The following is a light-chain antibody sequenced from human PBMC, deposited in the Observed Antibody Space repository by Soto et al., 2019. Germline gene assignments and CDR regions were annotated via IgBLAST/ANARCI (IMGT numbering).Light chain of an antibody. CDR1: QAISSY. CDR3: QHLNGYPRT. CDR2: AAS. Sequence: DIQLTQSPSLLPASVGDRVTITCRASQAISSYLAWYQQKPGKAPKLLIYAASTLQSGVPSRFSGSGSGTEFTLKISSLQPEDFATYYCQHLNGYPRTFGQGTKVEI. V-gene: IGKV1-9*01. J-gene: IGKJ1*01.